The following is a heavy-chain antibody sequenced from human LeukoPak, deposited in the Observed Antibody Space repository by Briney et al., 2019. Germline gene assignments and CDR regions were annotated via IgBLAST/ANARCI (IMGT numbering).Heavy chain of an antibody. J-gene: IGHJ4*02. CDR3: ARVRPYFDY. CDR2: MYYSGST. Sequence: PSETRSLTCTVSGAPISSSPYYWGWIRQPPGKGLEWIGSMYYSGSTYYNPSLKSRITKSMDTSKNQFSLRLSSVTAADTAVYYCARVRPYFDYWGQGILVTVSS. CDR1: GAPISSSPYY. V-gene: IGHV4-39*07.